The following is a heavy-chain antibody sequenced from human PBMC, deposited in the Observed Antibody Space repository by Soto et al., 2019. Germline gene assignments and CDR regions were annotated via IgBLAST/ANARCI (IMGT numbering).Heavy chain of an antibody. Sequence: SETLSLTCTVSGGSISSYYWSWIRQPPGKGLEWIGYIYYSGGTNYNPSLKGRVTLSVNTSKNQFSLKLSSVAAADTAVNYCAGGPLRKWGKQNYDFWSALMKSGPYYYYYDMDVWGRGTTVTVSS. D-gene: IGHD3-3*01. CDR3: AGGPLRKWGKQNYDFWSALMKSGPYYYYYDMDV. CDR2: IYYSGGT. V-gene: IGHV4-59*01. J-gene: IGHJ6*02. CDR1: GGSISSYY.